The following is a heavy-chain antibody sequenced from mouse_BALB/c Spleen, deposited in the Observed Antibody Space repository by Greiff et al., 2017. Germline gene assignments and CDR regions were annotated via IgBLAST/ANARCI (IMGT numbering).Heavy chain of an antibody. CDR3: ARWGNYGGWFAY. CDR2: INPGSGGT. J-gene: IGHJ3*01. D-gene: IGHD2-1*01. CDR1: GYAFTNYL. Sequence: QVHVKQSGAELVRPGTSVKVSCKASGYAFTNYLIEWVKQRPGQGLEWIGVINPGSGGTNYNEKFKGKATLTADKSSSTAYMQLSSLTSDDSAVYFCARWGNYGGWFAYWGQGTLVTVSA. V-gene: IGHV1-54*01.